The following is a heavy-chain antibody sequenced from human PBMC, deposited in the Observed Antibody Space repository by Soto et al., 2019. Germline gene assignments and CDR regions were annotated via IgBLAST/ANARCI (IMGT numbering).Heavy chain of an antibody. J-gene: IGHJ4*02. CDR2: IWYDGSNK. CDR1: GFTFSSYG. Sequence: QVQLVESGGGVVQPGRSLRLSCAASGFTFSSYGMHWVRQAPGKGLEWVAVIWYDGSNKYYADSVKGRFTISRDNSKTTLYLEMNSLSAEDTAVYYRARGDLYSYGYADYWGQGTLVTVSS. CDR3: ARGDLYSYGYADY. D-gene: IGHD5-18*01. V-gene: IGHV3-33*01.